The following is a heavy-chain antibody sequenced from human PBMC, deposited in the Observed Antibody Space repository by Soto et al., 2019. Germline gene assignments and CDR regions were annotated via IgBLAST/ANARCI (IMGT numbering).Heavy chain of an antibody. CDR2: ISGSGGST. D-gene: IGHD3-9*01. V-gene: IGHV3-23*01. CDR3: AKDFPSLRYFDWLLPYFDY. J-gene: IGHJ4*02. CDR1: GFTFSSYS. Sequence: GGSLRLSCAASGFTFSSYSMNWVRQAPGKGLEWVSAISGSGGSTYYADSVKGRFTISRDNSKNTLYLQMNSLRAEDAAVYYCAKDFPSLRYFDWLLPYFDYWGQGTLVTVSS.